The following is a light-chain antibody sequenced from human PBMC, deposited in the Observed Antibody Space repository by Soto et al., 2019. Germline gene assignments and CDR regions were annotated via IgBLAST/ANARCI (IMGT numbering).Light chain of an antibody. V-gene: IGKV3-11*01. CDR2: DTS. J-gene: IGKJ1*01. Sequence: ERVLTQSPATLCLSPGERAKLSCRSSQSISSYFAWYQQQPGHAPRLLIYDTSTRATGIPARVSGSGADTDVTLAISRLEAEDFAVYYCQQRSTRLRSTFGQGTKVDIK. CDR1: QSISSY. CDR3: QQRSTRLRST.